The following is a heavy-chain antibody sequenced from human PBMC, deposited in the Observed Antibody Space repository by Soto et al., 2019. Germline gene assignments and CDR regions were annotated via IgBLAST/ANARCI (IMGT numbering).Heavy chain of an antibody. D-gene: IGHD6-13*01. CDR2: ISAYNGNT. CDR1: GYTFTSYG. Sequence: QVQPVQSGAEVKKPGASVKVSCKASGYTFTSYGISWVRQAPGQGLEWMGWISAYNGNTNYAQKLQGRVTMTTDTPTTTGXMELRSLRSDDTAVYYCAREAGYSSSWYGDDAFDIWGQGTMVTVSS. J-gene: IGHJ3*02. CDR3: AREAGYSSSWYGDDAFDI. V-gene: IGHV1-18*01.